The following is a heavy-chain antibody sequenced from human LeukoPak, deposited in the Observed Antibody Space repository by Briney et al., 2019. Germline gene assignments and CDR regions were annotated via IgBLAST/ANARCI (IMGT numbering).Heavy chain of an antibody. CDR3: TELHYYASRY. D-gene: IGHD3-10*01. J-gene: IGHJ4*02. Sequence: GGSLRLSCAVSGFTFSGFWMSWSRQAPGKGLEWVASINSDGSEGYYADVVKGRFTISRDNAKNSLYLQINSLRAEDTAVYYCTELHYYASRYWGQGTLVTVSS. V-gene: IGHV3-7*03. CDR1: GFTFSGFW. CDR2: INSDGSEG.